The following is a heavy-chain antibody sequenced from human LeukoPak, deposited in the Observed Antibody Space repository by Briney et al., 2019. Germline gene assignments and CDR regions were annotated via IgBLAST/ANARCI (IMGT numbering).Heavy chain of an antibody. J-gene: IGHJ4*02. CDR2: MNPNSGNT. D-gene: IGHD5-18*01. Sequence: ASVKVSXKASGYTFTSYDINWVRQATGQGLEWMGWMNPNSGNTGYAQKFQGRVTMTRNTSISTAYMELSSLRSEDTAVYYCAREVLDTAMVVDYWGQGTLVTVSS. V-gene: IGHV1-8*01. CDR1: GYTFTSYD. CDR3: AREVLDTAMVVDY.